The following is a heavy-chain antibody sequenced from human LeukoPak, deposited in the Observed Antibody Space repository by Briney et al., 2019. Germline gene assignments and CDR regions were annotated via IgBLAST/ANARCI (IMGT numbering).Heavy chain of an antibody. CDR2: INPSGGST. V-gene: IGHV1-46*03. CDR1: GYTFTSYY. Sequence: ASVKVSCKASGYTFTSYYMHWVRQAPGQGLEWMGIINPSGGSTSYAQKFQGRVTMTRDTSTSTVYMELSSPRSEDTAVYYCATLTPYIAVAGSLSPPFDYWGQGTLVTVSS. CDR3: ATLTPYIAVAGSLSPPFDY. D-gene: IGHD6-19*01. J-gene: IGHJ4*02.